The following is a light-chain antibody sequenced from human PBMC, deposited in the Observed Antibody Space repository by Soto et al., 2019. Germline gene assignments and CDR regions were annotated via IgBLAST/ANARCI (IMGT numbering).Light chain of an antibody. V-gene: IGKV3-20*01. J-gene: IGKJ3*01. CDR3: QQYDNLWGA. Sequence: EVVLTQSPGTLSLSPGESATLLCRASQSVTSNYLAWYQQKPGQAPRLLISAATSRATGIPDRFSGSGSGTDFTLTISRLEPEDFAVYYCQQYDNLWGAFGHGTTVDIK. CDR2: AAT. CDR1: QSVTSNY.